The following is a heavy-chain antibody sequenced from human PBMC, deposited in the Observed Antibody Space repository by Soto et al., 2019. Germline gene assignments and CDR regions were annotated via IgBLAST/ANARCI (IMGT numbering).Heavy chain of an antibody. Sequence: GASVKVSCKVSGYSLSDLSIHWVRQAPGKGLEWMGGLDAEDGETIYAQKLQGRGTMTEDTSTDTAYMELSSLTSEDTAMYYCATLPRTIERTPAAIWSFDSWGQGTLVTVPQ. CDR2: LDAEDGET. CDR1: GYSLSDLS. V-gene: IGHV1-24*01. CDR3: ATLPRTIERTPAAIWSFDS. J-gene: IGHJ4*02. D-gene: IGHD2-2*01.